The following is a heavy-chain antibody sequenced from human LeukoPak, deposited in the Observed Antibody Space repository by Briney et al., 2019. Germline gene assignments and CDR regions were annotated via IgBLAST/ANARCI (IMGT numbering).Heavy chain of an antibody. CDR3: ARDTDFYCSSASCYSWFDP. D-gene: IGHD2-2*01. CDR2: IYTSGST. Sequence: SETLSLTCTVSGGSISSYYWSWIRQPAGKGVEWIGRIYTSGSTNYNPSLKSRVTMSVDTSKNQFSLKLSSVTAADTAVYYCARDTDFYCSSASCYSWFDPWGQGTLVTVSS. CDR1: GGSISSYY. J-gene: IGHJ5*02. V-gene: IGHV4-4*07.